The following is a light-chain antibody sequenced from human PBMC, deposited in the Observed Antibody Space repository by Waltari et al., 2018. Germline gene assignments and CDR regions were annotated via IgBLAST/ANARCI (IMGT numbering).Light chain of an antibody. CDR1: QTLLHIYSKTY. Sequence: IMMTHTPLPLSVPPGPPSSTPCKSSQTLLHIYSKTYLYWFQQKPGKPPQLLIYEVSNRFSGVPDRFSGSGSGTDFTLKISRVEAEDIAIYYCMQDIKLPYTFGQGTKLEI. CDR2: EVS. V-gene: IGKV2D-29*01. J-gene: IGKJ2*01. CDR3: MQDIKLPYT.